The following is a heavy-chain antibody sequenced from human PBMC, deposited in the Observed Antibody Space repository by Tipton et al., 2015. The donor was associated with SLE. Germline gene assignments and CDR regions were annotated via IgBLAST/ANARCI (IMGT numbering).Heavy chain of an antibody. D-gene: IGHD5-12*01. V-gene: IGHV3-48*04. Sequence: SLRLSCAASGFTFSSYSMNWVRQAPGKGLEWVSYISSSGSTIYYADSVKGRFTISRDNAKNSLYLQMNSLRAEDTAVYYCARDKNIVALGYWGQGTLVTVSS. CDR3: ARDKNIVALGY. CDR2: ISSSGSTI. CDR1: GFTFSSYS. J-gene: IGHJ4*02.